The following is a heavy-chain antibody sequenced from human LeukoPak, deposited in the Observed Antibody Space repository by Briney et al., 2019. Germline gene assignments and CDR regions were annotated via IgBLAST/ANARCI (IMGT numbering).Heavy chain of an antibody. V-gene: IGHV3-30*02. J-gene: IGHJ4*02. D-gene: IGHD3-22*01. CDR3: ARDLSGHYPY. Sequence: GGSLRLSCAASGFTFSSYGMHWVRQAPGKGLEWVAFIRYDGSNKYYADSVKGRFTISRDNAKNSLYLQMNSLRAEDTAVYYCARDLSGHYPYWGQGTLVTVSS. CDR2: IRYDGSNK. CDR1: GFTFSSYG.